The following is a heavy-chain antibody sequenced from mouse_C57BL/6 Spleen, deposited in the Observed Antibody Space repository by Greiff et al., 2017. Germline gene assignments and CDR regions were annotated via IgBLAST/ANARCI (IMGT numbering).Heavy chain of an antibody. CDR3: ARGYYGSSHFDG. CDR1: GFSLSTSGMG. J-gene: IGHJ2*01. CDR2: IYWGDDK. D-gene: IGHD1-1*01. Sequence: QVTLKVSGPGILQSSQTLSLTCSFSGFSLSTSGMGVSWIRQPSGNGLEWLAHIYWGDDKRYNPSLKRRPTISKDTSRNQVFLKSTSVDTADTATYYCARGYYGSSHFDGWGKGTTLTVSS. V-gene: IGHV8-12*01.